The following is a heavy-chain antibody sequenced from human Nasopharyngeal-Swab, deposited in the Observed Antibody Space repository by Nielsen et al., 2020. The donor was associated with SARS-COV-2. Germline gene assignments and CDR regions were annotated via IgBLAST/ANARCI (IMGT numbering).Heavy chain of an antibody. D-gene: IGHD5-24*01. J-gene: IGHJ4*02. Sequence: GGSLRLSCKGSGYSFSSYWIGWVRQMPGKGLEWMGIMYPRDSDTRYSPSFQGQVTISADKSISTAYLQWSSLKASDTAMYYCARRDGYIDDYWGQGTLVTVSS. CDR3: ARRDGYIDDY. CDR2: MYPRDSDT. CDR1: GYSFSSYW. V-gene: IGHV5-51*01.